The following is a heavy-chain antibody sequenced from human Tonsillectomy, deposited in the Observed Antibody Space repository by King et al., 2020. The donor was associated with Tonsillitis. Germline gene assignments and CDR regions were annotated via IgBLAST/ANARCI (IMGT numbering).Heavy chain of an antibody. CDR2: IKQDGSDK. V-gene: IGHV3-7*01. Sequence: VQLVESGGGLVQPGGSLRLSCAASGFTFSSYWMSWFRQAPGKGLEWVANIKQDGSDKYYVDSVKGRFTISRDNAKNSLYLQMNSLRAEDTAVYYCARDAHYDSSGFYYLYWGQGTLVTVSS. CDR1: GFTFSSYW. J-gene: IGHJ4*02. CDR3: ARDAHYDSSGFYYLY. D-gene: IGHD3-22*01.